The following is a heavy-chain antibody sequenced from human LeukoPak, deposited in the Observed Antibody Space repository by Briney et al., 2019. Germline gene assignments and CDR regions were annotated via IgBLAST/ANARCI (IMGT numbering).Heavy chain of an antibody. Sequence: SETLSLTCTVSGGSISSGGYYWSWIRQHPGKGLEWIGHIYYSGSTYYNPSLKSRVTISVDTSKNQFSLKLSSVTAADTAVYYCAKGGYSYGPADIWGQGTMVTVSS. CDR1: GGSISSGGYY. CDR2: IYYSGST. V-gene: IGHV4-31*03. D-gene: IGHD5-18*01. J-gene: IGHJ3*02. CDR3: AKGGYSYGPADI.